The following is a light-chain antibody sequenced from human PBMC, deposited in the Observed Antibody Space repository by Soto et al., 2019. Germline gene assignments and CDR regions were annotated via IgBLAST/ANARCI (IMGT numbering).Light chain of an antibody. Sequence: SYELTQPPSVSVSPGQTASITCSGDKLGVKYACWYQQKPGQSPVLVIYQDSKRPSGIPGRFSGSNTGNTATLTIRGTQAMDEADYYSQAWYRSSDVFGTGTKLTVL. CDR1: KLGVKY. J-gene: IGLJ1*01. CDR3: QAWYRSSDV. V-gene: IGLV3-1*01. CDR2: QDS.